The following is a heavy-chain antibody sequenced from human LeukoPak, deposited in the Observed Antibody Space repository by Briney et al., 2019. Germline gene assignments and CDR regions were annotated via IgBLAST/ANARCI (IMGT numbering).Heavy chain of an antibody. D-gene: IGHD3-10*01. CDR1: GGSFSGYY. J-gene: IGHJ4*02. CDR3: ARDRELGY. Sequence: PSETPSLTCAVYGGSFSGYYWSWIRQPPGKGLEWIGEINHSGSTNYNPSLKSRVTISVDTSKNQFSLKLSSVTAADTAVYYCARDRELGYWGQGTLVTVSS. V-gene: IGHV4-34*01. CDR2: INHSGST.